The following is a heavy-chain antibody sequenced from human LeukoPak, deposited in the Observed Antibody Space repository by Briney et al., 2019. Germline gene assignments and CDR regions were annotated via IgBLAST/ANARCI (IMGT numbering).Heavy chain of an antibody. D-gene: IGHD3-9*01. CDR2: INHSGST. CDR3: ARTAYYDILTGYYQGYRGWFDP. CDR1: GGSFSGYY. V-gene: IGHV4-34*01. J-gene: IGHJ5*02. Sequence: KPSETLSLTCAVYGGSFSGYYWSWIRQPPGKGLEWIGEINHSGSTNYNPSLKSRVTISVDTSKNQFSLKLSSVTAADTAVYYSARTAYYDILTGYYQGYRGWFDPWGQGTLVTVSS.